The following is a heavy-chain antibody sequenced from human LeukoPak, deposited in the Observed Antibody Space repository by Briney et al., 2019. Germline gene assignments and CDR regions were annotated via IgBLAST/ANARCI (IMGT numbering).Heavy chain of an antibody. CDR3: AKGDVSVTREFDY. D-gene: IGHD7-27*01. J-gene: IGHJ4*02. V-gene: IGHV3-21*01. CDR2: ISSGSSNI. CDR1: GFIFSTYS. Sequence: PGGSLRLSCTASGFIFSTYSMIWVRQAPGKGLEWVSSISSGSSNIYYADSVKGRFTISRDNAQNSLYLQMNSLRAEDTAVYYCAKGDVSVTREFDYWGQGTLVTVSS.